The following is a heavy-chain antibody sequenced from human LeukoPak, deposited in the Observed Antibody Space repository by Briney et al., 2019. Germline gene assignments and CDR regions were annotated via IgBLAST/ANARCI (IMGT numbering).Heavy chain of an antibody. J-gene: IGHJ4*02. D-gene: IGHD3-10*01. CDR1: GISLSNYA. CDR2: ISERGGST. V-gene: IGHV3-23*01. Sequence: HPGGSQRLSCVVSGISLSNYAMTWVRQAPGKGLEWVSYISERGGSTTYADSVKGRFTISRDTSLNTLYLQMNNLRAEDTAVYFCAKRGVVIRGILVIGYHQEAYHYDFWGQGVLVTVSS. CDR3: AKRGVVIRGILVIGYHQEAYHYDF.